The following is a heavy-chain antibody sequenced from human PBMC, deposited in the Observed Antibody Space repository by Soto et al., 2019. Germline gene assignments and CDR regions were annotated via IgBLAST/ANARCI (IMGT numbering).Heavy chain of an antibody. D-gene: IGHD2-15*01. Sequence: GGSLRLSCAASGFTFSSYSMNWVRQAPGKGLGWVSSMSRSSRYIYYADSVKGRFTISRDNAKNSVYLQMNSLRAEDTAVYYCARDGGVAATLANYFDYWGQGTLVTVSS. J-gene: IGHJ4*02. CDR2: MSRSSRYI. CDR3: ARDGGVAATLANYFDY. CDR1: GFTFSSYS. V-gene: IGHV3-21*01.